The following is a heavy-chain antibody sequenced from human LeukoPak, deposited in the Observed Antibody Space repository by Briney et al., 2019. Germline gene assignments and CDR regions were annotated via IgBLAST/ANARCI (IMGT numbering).Heavy chain of an antibody. CDR2: IYYSGST. J-gene: IGHJ4*02. D-gene: IGHD3-10*01. CDR3: ASSRITMVRGVINN. Sequence: SETLCLTCSVSGGSISSGGYYWSWIRQHPGKGLEWIGYIYYSGSTYYNPSLKSRVTISVDTSKNQFSLKLSSVTAADTAVYYCASSRITMVRGVINNWGQGTLVTVSS. V-gene: IGHV4-31*03. CDR1: GGSISSGGYY.